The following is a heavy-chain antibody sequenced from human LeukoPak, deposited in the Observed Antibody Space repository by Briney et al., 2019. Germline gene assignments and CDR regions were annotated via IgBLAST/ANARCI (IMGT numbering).Heavy chain of an antibody. CDR2: IKSKVDGGTT. J-gene: IGHJ4*02. CDR3: TSISASVLGESFDY. CDR1: GFTFRNPW. V-gene: IGHV3-15*01. D-gene: IGHD3-16*01. Sequence: GSLRLSCPASGFTFRNPWFGLVRQAPGKGLEWVGRIKSKVDGGTTDFAAPVKGRFTISRDDSKNTQYLQMNSLKTEDTAVYYCTSISASVLGESFDYWGQGPLVRVFS.